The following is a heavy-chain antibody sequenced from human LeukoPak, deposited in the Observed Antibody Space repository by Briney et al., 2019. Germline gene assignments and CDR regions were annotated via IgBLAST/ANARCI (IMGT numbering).Heavy chain of an antibody. D-gene: IGHD5-12*01. CDR2: ISSTSGFI. J-gene: IGHJ4*02. CDR3: ARVHSGYGPDYIDH. CDR1: GFTFSSDS. Sequence: GGSLRLSCAASGFTFSSDSMNWVRQAPGKVLEWVSSISSTSGFISYADSVKGRFTISRDNAKSSLYLQMNSLRAEDTALYYCARVHSGYGPDYIDHWGQGTPVTVSS. V-gene: IGHV3-21*06.